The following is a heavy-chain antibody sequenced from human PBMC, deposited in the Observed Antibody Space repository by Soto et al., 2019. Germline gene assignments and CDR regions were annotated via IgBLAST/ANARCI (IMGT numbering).Heavy chain of an antibody. J-gene: IGHJ3*01. Sequence: EVQLLESGGGLVQPGGSLRLSCAASGFTFANYAMTWVRQAPGKGLEWVSSVIPRGETTFYRDSVRGRFTISRDNYKSTVYLKMNSLRAEDTDIYYCARRTGSFSGDFHVWGQGTMVTVSS. CDR2: VIPRGETT. CDR1: GFTFANYA. V-gene: IGHV3-23*01. CDR3: ARRTGSFSGDFHV. D-gene: IGHD4-17*01.